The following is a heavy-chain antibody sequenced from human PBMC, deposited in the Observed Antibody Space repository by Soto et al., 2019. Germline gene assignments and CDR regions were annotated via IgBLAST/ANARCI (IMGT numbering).Heavy chain of an antibody. V-gene: IGHV3-43*01. Sequence: EVQLVESGGVVIQPGVSLRLSCAASRFTFDNYIMYWVRQVPGKGLEWVSLISWDGGTTYYAVSVKGRFTISRDNSKNALYLQMNSLRSEDTALYYCAKDSGYNSPYYFDYWCQGALGTVSS. J-gene: IGHJ4*02. D-gene: IGHD5-12*01. CDR2: ISWDGGTT. CDR1: RFTFDNYI. CDR3: AKDSGYNSPYYFDY.